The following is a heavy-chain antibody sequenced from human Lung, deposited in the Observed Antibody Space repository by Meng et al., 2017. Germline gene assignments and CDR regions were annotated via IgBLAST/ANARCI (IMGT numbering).Heavy chain of an antibody. V-gene: IGHV4-30-4*01. CDR1: GGSISSSNYY. CDR3: ARGQKGYFDL. CDR2: IYNSGST. J-gene: IGHJ2*01. Sequence: SLTCTDSGGSISSSNYYWSWIRQPPGKGLEWSGHIYNSGSTYYNPSLKSRITISVDTSKNQFSLKLSSVTAADTAVYYCARGQKGYFDLWGRGTLVTVSS.